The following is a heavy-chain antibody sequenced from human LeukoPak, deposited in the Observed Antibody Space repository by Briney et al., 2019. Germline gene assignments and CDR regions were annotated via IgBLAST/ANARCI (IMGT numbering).Heavy chain of an antibody. J-gene: IGHJ3*02. CDR3: ARPQHGDLYAFDI. V-gene: IGHV3-74*01. CDR1: GFTFNIYW. D-gene: IGHD4-17*01. CDR2: INGDGSST. Sequence: GGSLRLSCAASGFTFNIYWIHWVRQAPGKGLVWVSRINGDGSSTTYADSVKGRFTISRDNAKNTLYLQMNSLRAEDTAVYYCARPQHGDLYAFDIWGQRTVVTVSS.